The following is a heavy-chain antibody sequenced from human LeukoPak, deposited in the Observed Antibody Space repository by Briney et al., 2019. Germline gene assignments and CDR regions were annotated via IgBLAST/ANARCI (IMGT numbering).Heavy chain of an antibody. CDR2: INPSGTGT. D-gene: IGHD1-1*01. V-gene: IGHV1-46*01. Sequence: ASVKVSCKASGYTITNNYMHWVRQAPGQGLEWMGVINPSGTGTSYAQKFQGRVTMTRDMSTSTVYMELSSLRSEDTAVYYCARGGQLNWFDPWGQGTLVTVSS. CDR1: GYTITNNY. CDR3: ARGGQLNWFDP. J-gene: IGHJ5*02.